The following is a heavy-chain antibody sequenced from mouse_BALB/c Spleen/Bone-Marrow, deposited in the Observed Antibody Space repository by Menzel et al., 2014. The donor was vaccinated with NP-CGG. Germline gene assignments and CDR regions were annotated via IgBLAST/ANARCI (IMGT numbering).Heavy chain of an antibody. CDR1: GYTFTSYW. Sequence: VQLQQSGPELAKPGASVKMSCRASGYTFTSYWMNWVKQRPVQGLEWIGYINPTSGYTEYNQKVKDKATLTTDKSSSSAYMQLSSLTTEDSAVYYCTTGGNDWFAYWGQGTLVTVSA. CDR3: TTGGNDWFAY. V-gene: IGHV1-7*01. J-gene: IGHJ3*01. D-gene: IGHD2-1*01. CDR2: INPTSGYT.